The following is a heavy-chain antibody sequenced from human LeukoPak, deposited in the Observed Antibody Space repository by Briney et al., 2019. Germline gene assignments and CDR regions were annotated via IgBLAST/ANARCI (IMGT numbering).Heavy chain of an antibody. CDR1: GYTFADYY. J-gene: IGHJ4*02. D-gene: IGHD2-2*01. V-gene: IGHV1-2*02. Sequence: ASVKVSCKAPGYTFADYYMHWVRQAPGQGFEWMGWINPNDGDTNYAQKFQGRVTMTRDTSISTAHMEVSRLRSDDTAVYYCARANFLYCSSSTCLFDYWGQGTLVTVSS. CDR2: INPNDGDT. CDR3: ARANFLYCSSSTCLFDY.